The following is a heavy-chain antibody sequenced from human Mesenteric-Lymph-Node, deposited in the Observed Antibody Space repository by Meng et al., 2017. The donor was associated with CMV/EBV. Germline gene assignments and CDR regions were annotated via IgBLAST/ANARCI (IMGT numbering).Heavy chain of an antibody. CDR2: ISRTGDNT. V-gene: IGHV3-23*01. J-gene: IGHJ5*02. CDR3: ARCGVYIVPTAMNWFDP. D-gene: IGHD5-12*01. CDR1: GFTFSSYW. Sequence: GESLKISCAASGFTFSSYWMHWVRQAPGKGLEWVSTISRTGDNTYIAVSVKGRFAISRDNSENTLYLQMDSLRAEDTAIYYCARCGVYIVPTAMNWFDPWGQGTLVTVSS.